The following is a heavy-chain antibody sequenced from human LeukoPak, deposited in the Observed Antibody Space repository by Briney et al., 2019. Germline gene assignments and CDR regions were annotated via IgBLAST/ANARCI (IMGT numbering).Heavy chain of an antibody. CDR1: GYTFTSYD. V-gene: IGHV1-18*01. Sequence: ASVKVSCKASGYTFTSYDINWVRQATGQGLEWMGWISAYNGNTNYAQKLQGRVTMTTDTSTSTAYMELRSLRSDDTAVYYCARGYYYDSSGYYYDYWGQGTLVTVSS. CDR2: ISAYNGNT. D-gene: IGHD3-22*01. J-gene: IGHJ4*02. CDR3: ARGYYYDSSGYYYDY.